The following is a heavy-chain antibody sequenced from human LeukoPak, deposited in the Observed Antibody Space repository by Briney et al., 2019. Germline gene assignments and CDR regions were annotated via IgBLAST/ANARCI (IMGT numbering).Heavy chain of an antibody. CDR3: ARLRVPHYYDSSGYYDY. V-gene: IGHV1-46*01. CDR2: INPSSGST. J-gene: IGHJ4*02. Sequence: GASVKVSCTASGYTFTSYYLHWVRQAPGQGLEWMGIINPSSGSTTYAQKFQGRVAMTSDTPTSTVYMELSSLRSEDTAVYYCARLRVPHYYDSSGYYDYWGQGTLVTVSS. D-gene: IGHD3-22*01. CDR1: GYTFTSYY.